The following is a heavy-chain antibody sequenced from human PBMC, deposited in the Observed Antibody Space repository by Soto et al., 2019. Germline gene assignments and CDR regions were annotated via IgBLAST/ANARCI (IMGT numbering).Heavy chain of an antibody. J-gene: IGHJ4*02. D-gene: IGHD2-2*03. V-gene: IGHV4-34*01. CDR3: AREGNLGRWIQPLDS. Sequence: PSETLSLTCAVYGGSFSGYYWSWIRQPPGKGLEWIGNIHYNGNTKYSPSLKSRVTMSVDTSKNHFSLKLISVTTAVTAVYFCAREGNLGRWIQPLDSWGQGTLVTVSS. CDR1: GGSFSGYY. CDR2: IHYNGNT.